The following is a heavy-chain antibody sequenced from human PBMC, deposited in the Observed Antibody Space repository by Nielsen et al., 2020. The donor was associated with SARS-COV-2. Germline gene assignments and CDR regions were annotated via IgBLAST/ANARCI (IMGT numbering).Heavy chain of an antibody. CDR1: GFIFSHYG. CDR3: AKDGSRVVAGSSFGMDV. D-gene: IGHD2-2*01. J-gene: IGHJ6*02. V-gene: IGHV3-64*02. CDR2: ISGNGDRT. Sequence: GESLKISCAASGFIFSHYGIHWVRQAPGKGLEYLSTISGNGDRTYYAESVKGRFTISRDDSKNTMYLQMGSLRVEDTAVYYCAKDGSRVVAGSSFGMDVWGQGTTVTVSS.